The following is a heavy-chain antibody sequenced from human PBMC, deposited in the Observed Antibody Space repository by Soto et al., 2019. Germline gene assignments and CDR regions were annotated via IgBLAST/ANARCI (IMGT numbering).Heavy chain of an antibody. CDR1: GYTFTNYY. V-gene: IGHV1-46*01. Sequence: GASVKVSCKASGYTFTNYYIHWVRQAPGQGLEWLGIIRPSGGRTEYAQRFQGRVTMTRDTSTSTVYMELTSLKSEDTAVYYCAREPNGSYYFDYWGQGTLVTVSS. J-gene: IGHJ4*02. D-gene: IGHD3-10*01. CDR2: IRPSGGRT. CDR3: AREPNGSYYFDY.